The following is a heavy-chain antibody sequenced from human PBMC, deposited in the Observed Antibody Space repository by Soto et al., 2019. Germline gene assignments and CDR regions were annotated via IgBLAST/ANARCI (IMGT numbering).Heavy chain of an antibody. CDR2: ISQSAGGNT. Sequence: QPGGSLRLSCAASGFTFRSYCLMLVRQAPGKGLEWVSAISQSAGGNTYYADSVKGRFTISRDDSKNTLYLQIDSLRPEDTAQYYCAAWNYDSWCQGTRLTVSS. CDR3: AAWNYDS. D-gene: IGHD1-7*01. CDR1: GFTFRSYC. J-gene: IGHJ5*01. V-gene: IGHV3-23*01.